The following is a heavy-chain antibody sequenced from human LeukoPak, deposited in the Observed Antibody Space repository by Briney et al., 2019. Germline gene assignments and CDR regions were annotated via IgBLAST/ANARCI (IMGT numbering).Heavy chain of an antibody. CDR1: GGSISSGGYH. V-gene: IGHV4-31*01. CDR3: ARDSSGYSSLDY. CDR2: IYYSGST. D-gene: IGHD3-22*01. J-gene: IGHJ4*02. Sequence: ASQTLSLTCTVSGGSISSGGYHWSWIRQHPGKGLEWIGYIYYSGSTYYNPSLKSPVAISVDTSKNQFSLKLSSVTAADTAVYYCARDSSGYSSLDYWGQGTLVTVSS.